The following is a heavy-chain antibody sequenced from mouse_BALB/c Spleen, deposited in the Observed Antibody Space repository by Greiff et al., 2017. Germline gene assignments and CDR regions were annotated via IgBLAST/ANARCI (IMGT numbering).Heavy chain of an antibody. CDR2: ISNLAYSI. CDR1: GFTFSDYG. J-gene: IGHJ1*01. Sequence: EVQVVESGGGLVQPGGSRKLSCAASGFTFSDYGMAWVRQAPGKGPEWVAFISNLAYSIYYADTVTGRFTISRENAKNTLYLEMSSLRSEDTAMYYCAREGYYGSSSRYFDVWGAGTTVTVSS. D-gene: IGHD1-1*01. V-gene: IGHV5-15*02. CDR3: AREGYYGSSSRYFDV.